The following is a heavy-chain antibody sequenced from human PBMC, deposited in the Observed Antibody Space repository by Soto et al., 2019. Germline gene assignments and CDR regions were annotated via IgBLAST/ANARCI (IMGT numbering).Heavy chain of an antibody. V-gene: IGHV3-23*01. Sequence: GGSLRLSCAASGFPFNNYAMNWVRQAPGKGLEWVSTITGSGGSTYYADSVRGRLTISRDNSKKTLYLQMSRLRVDDTALYYCAKDLSFDSSGYSSLDAFDVWGQGTPVTVSS. J-gene: IGHJ3*01. CDR1: GFPFNNYA. CDR3: AKDLSFDSSGYSSLDAFDV. CDR2: ITGSGGST. D-gene: IGHD3-22*01.